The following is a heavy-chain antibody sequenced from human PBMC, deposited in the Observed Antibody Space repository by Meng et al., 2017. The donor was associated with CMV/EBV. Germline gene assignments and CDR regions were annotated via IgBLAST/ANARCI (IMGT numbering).Heavy chain of an antibody. V-gene: IGHV3-7*01. J-gene: IGHJ4*02. CDR2: IKQDGSEK. D-gene: IGHD3-9*01. CDR1: GFTFSSYW. Sequence: GESLKISCAASGFTFSSYWMSWVRQAPGKGLKWVANIKQDGSEKYYVDSVKGRFTISRDNAKNSLYLQMNSLRAEDTAVYYCARQYYDILTGYYNVIGVFDYWGQGTLVTVSS. CDR3: ARQYYDILTGYYNVIGVFDY.